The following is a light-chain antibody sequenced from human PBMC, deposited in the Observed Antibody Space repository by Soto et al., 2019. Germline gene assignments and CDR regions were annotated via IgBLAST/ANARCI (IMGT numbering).Light chain of an antibody. J-gene: IGLJ3*02. CDR3: SSYTTTTRL. Sequence: QSALTQPAPVSGSPGQSITISCTGTSSDVGGSSNFVSWYQQHPGKAPKLMIYDVSNRPSGVSNRFSGSKSGNTASLTISGLQAEDEADYYCSSYTTTTRLFGGGTKLTVL. V-gene: IGLV2-14*01. CDR1: SSDVGGSSNF. CDR2: DVS.